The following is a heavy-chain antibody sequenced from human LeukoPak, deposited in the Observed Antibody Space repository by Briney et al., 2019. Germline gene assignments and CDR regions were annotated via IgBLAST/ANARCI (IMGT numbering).Heavy chain of an antibody. CDR2: ISSSGSTI. J-gene: IGHJ4*02. CDR1: GFTFSSYE. Sequence: PGGSLRLSCAASGFTFSSYEMNWVRQAPGKGLEWVSYISSSGSTIYYADSVKGRFTISRDNAKNSLYLQMNNLRAEDTAVYYCARNSYGPYYFDYWGQGTLVTVSS. D-gene: IGHD5-18*01. CDR3: ARNSYGPYYFDY. V-gene: IGHV3-48*03.